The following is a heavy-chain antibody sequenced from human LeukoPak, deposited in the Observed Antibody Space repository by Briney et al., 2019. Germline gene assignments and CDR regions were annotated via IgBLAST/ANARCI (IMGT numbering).Heavy chain of an antibody. D-gene: IGHD3-10*01. V-gene: IGHV1-8*03. CDR3: AGLSITMVRGVITSDDAFDI. CDR1: GYTFTSYD. CDR2: MNPNSGNT. J-gene: IGHJ3*02. Sequence: ASVKVSCKASGYTFTSYDINWVRQATGQGLEWMGWMNPNSGNTGYAQKFQGRVTITRNTSISTAYMELSSLRSEDTAVYYCAGLSITMVRGVITSDDAFDIWGQGTMVTVSS.